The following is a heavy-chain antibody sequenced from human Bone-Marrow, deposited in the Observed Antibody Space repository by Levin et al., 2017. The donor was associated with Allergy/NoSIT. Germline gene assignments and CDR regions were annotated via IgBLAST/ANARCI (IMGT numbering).Heavy chain of an antibody. J-gene: IGHJ3*02. CDR3: ATKVGATVAFAM. CDR2: IYGGDYDT. V-gene: IGHV5-51*01. D-gene: IGHD1-26*01. CDR1: GYSFINYW. Sequence: GGSLRLSCKGSGYSFINYWTAWVRQMPGKGLEWMGVIYGGDYDTRYSPSFQGQVTISADRSISTAYLQWSSLKASDTAMYYCATKVGATVAFAMWGQGTMVTVSS.